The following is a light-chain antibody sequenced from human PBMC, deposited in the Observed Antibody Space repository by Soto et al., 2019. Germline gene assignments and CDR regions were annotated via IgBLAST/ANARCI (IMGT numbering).Light chain of an antibody. CDR1: QSVSSTY. Sequence: EIVLTQSPGTQSLSPGERATLSCRASQSVSSTYLAWYQQKPGQAPRLLIYGACSRATGIPYRFSGTGSGTDFTLTISRMEPEDFAVYDCQHYGSTRTFGGGTKVDIK. CDR3: QHYGSTRT. CDR2: GAC. J-gene: IGKJ4*01. V-gene: IGKV3-20*01.